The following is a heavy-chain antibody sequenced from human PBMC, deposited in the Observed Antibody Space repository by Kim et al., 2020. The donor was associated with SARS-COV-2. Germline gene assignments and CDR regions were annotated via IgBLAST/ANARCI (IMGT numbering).Heavy chain of an antibody. V-gene: IGHV6-1*01. CDR3: VRYSGWYYFDY. J-gene: IGHJ4*02. CDR2: S. D-gene: IGHD6-19*01. Sequence: SDYAVAVRSRITINPDTSKNQFSLQLTSVTPEDTAFYYCVRYSGWYYFDYWGQGTLVTVSA.